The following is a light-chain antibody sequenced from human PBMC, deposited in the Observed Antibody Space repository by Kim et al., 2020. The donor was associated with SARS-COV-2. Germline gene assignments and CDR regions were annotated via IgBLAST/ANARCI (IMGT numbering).Light chain of an antibody. CDR2: AAS. J-gene: IGKJ2*01. CDR3: KPYYTYPYT. CDR1: QDISYY. V-gene: IGKV1-16*02. Sequence: SASVGDTVTITCRASQDISYYLAWFQQKPGKAPKSLIYAASSLQSGAPSKSSGSGSGTDFTLTISSMQPEDSASYYCKPYYTYPYTLGQWTKLEIK.